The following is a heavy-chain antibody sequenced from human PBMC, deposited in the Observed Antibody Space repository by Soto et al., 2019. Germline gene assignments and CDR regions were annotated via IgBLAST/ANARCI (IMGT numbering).Heavy chain of an antibody. D-gene: IGHD2-21*02. Sequence: QVQLVQSGAEVKKPGSSVKVSCKASGDTFSNSVITWVRQAPGQGLECMGWIIPVFVKVDYSQKFQGRVTIAEDQSTSAADMELSDLTSEDTAVYYSARGEIEYRGGHWYRGNYGMDVWGQGTTVTVSS. J-gene: IGHJ6*02. CDR2: IIPVFVKV. V-gene: IGHV1-69*01. CDR3: ARGEIEYRGGHWYRGNYGMDV. CDR1: GDTFSNSV.